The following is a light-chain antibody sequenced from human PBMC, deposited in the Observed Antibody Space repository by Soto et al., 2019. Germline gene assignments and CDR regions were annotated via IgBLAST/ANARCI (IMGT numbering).Light chain of an antibody. J-gene: IGKJ1*01. CDR3: QQYGSSPRK. Sequence: EIVLTQSPGTLSLSPGERATLSCRASQSVSSSYLAWYQQKPGQDPRLLVYGASSRATGITDRFSGSGSGTDFTLNISRLEPEDVAVYYCQQYGSSPRKFGQGTKVEIK. V-gene: IGKV3-20*01. CDR2: GAS. CDR1: QSVSSSY.